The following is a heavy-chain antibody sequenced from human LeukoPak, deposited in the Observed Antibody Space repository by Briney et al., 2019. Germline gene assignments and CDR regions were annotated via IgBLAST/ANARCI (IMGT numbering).Heavy chain of an antibody. J-gene: IGHJ6*02. CDR1: GGTFSSYA. D-gene: IGHD1-7*01. V-gene: IGHV1-69*04. Sequence: ASVKVSCKASGGTFSSYAISWVRQAPGQGLKWMGRIIPILGIANYAQKFQGRVTITADKSTSTAYMELSSLRAEDTAVYYCARDLGTDYGMDVWGQGTTVTVSS. CDR3: ARDLGTDYGMDV. CDR2: IIPILGIA.